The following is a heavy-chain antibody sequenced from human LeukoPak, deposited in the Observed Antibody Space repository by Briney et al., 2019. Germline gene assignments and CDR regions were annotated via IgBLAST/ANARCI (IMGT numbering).Heavy chain of an antibody. CDR2: IKQDGSEK. V-gene: IGHV3-7*04. Sequence: GGSLRLSCAASGISFSDYYMSWIRQAPGKGLEWVANIKQDGSEKYYVDSVKGRFTISRDNAKNSLYLQMNSLRAEDTAVYYCARGTIAAAGYYYFDYWGQGTQVTVSS. D-gene: IGHD6-13*01. CDR1: GISFSDYY. CDR3: ARGTIAAAGYYYFDY. J-gene: IGHJ4*02.